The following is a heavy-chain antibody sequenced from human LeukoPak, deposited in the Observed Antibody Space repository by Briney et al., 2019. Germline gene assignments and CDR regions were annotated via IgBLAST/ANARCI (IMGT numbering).Heavy chain of an antibody. CDR3: ARFSPRAMGNYFDF. D-gene: IGHD7-27*01. J-gene: IGHJ4*02. Sequence: SETLSLTCAVSGGSVSSGSYSWSWIRQPPGKGLEWIGYIYPRGSTYYNPSLKSRVTMSLDRSANQFSLNLSSVTAADTAVYYCARFSPRAMGNYFDFWGQGTLVTVSS. CDR1: GGSVSSGSYS. V-gene: IGHV4-30-2*01. CDR2: IYPRGST.